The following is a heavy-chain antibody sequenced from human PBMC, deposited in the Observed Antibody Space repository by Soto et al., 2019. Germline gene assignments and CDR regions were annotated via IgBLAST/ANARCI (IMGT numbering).Heavy chain of an antibody. Sequence: GASVKVSCKASGGTFSSYAISWVRQATGQGLEWMGWMNPNSGNTGYAQKFQGRVTMTRNTSISTAYMELSSLRSEDTAVYYCARGHYDILTGYSPPGYWGQGTLVTVSS. V-gene: IGHV1-8*02. J-gene: IGHJ4*02. CDR1: GGTFSSYA. D-gene: IGHD3-9*01. CDR2: MNPNSGNT. CDR3: ARGHYDILTGYSPPGY.